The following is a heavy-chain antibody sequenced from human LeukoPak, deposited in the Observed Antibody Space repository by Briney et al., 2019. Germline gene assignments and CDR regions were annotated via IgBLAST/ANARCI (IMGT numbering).Heavy chain of an antibody. CDR1: GFTFSSYW. D-gene: IGHD3-22*01. CDR2: ISGSGGST. Sequence: PGGSLRLSCAASGFTFSSYWMSWVRQAPGKGLEWVSAISGSGGSTYYADSVKGRFTISRDNSKNTLYLQMNSLRAEDTAVYYCAKGVTMIVEGFGLADYWGQGTLVTVSS. V-gene: IGHV3-23*01. CDR3: AKGVTMIVEGFGLADY. J-gene: IGHJ4*02.